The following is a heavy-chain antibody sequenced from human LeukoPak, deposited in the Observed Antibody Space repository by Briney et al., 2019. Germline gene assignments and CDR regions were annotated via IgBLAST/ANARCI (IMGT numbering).Heavy chain of an antibody. CDR3: AKDLVGASSYYFDY. V-gene: IGHV3-23*01. CDR2: ISGSGGST. D-gene: IGHD1-26*01. CDR1: GFTVSSNY. Sequence: PGGSLRLSCAASGFTVSSNYMSWVRQAPGKGLEWVSAISGSGGSTYYADSVKGRFTISRDNSKNTLYLQMNSLRAEDTAVYYCAKDLVGASSYYFDYWGQGTLVTVSS. J-gene: IGHJ4*02.